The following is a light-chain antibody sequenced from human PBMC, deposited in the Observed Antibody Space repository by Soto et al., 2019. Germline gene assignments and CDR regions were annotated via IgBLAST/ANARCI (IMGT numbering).Light chain of an antibody. J-gene: IGKJ1*01. CDR1: QTISSW. V-gene: IGKV1-5*03. Sequence: DIQMTQSPSTLSGSVGDRATITCRASQTISSWLAWDQQKPGKAPKLLIYKASTLNSGDPSRFSGSGSGTESTLTISSVQPDDFATYYCQHYNSYSEAFGQGTKVEL. CDR2: KAS. CDR3: QHYNSYSEA.